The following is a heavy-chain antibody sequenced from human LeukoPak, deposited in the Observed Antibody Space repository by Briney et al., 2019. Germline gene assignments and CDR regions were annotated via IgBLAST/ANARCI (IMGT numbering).Heavy chain of an antibody. CDR2: IYYSGST. CDR3: VFGELRYFDY. CDR1: GGSISSSSYY. D-gene: IGHD3-10*01. V-gene: IGHV4-39*07. Sequence: SETLSLTCTVSGGSISSSSYYWGWIRQPPGKGLEWIGSIYYSGSTYYNPSLKSRVTISVDTSKSQFSLKLSSVTAADTAVYYCVFGELRYFDYWGQGTLVTVSS. J-gene: IGHJ4*02.